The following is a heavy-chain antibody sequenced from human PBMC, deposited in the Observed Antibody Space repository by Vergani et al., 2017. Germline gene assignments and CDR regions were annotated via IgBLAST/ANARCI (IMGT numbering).Heavy chain of an antibody. CDR1: GYPFTSYY. J-gene: IGHJ6*02. V-gene: IGHV1-46*01. D-gene: IGHD6-19*01. CDR2: INPSGGST. CDR3: ARGVQGAVAGTSVFHYDYGMDC. Sequence: QVQLVQSGAEVKKPWASVKVSCKASGYPFTSYYMHWVRQAPGQGLEWMGIINPSGGSTSHAQKFQGRVTMTRDTSTSTVYMELSSLRSEDTAVYYCARGVQGAVAGTSVFHYDYGMDCWGQGTTVTVSS.